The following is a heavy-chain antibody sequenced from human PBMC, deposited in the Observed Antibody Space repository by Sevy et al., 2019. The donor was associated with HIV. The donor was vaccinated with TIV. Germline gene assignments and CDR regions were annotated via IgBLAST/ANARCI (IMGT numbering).Heavy chain of an antibody. CDR1: GGTFSSYA. Sequence: ASVKVSCKASGGTFSSYAISWVRQAPGQGLEWMGGIIPIFGTANYAQKFQGRVTITADESTSTAYMELSSLRSEDTAVYYCARESGRSGYSSSWYTSYYYYGMDVWGQGTTVTVPS. D-gene: IGHD6-13*01. V-gene: IGHV1-69*13. CDR3: ARESGRSGYSSSWYTSYYYYGMDV. CDR2: IIPIFGTA. J-gene: IGHJ6*02.